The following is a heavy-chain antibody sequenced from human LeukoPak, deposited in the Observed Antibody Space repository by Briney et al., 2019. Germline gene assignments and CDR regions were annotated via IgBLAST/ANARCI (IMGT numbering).Heavy chain of an antibody. J-gene: IGHJ6*02. V-gene: IGHV3-21*01. CDR3: ARDKRDPYYGSSGYSSYYYYGMDV. CDR2: ISSSSSYI. D-gene: IGHD3-22*01. CDR1: GFTFSSYS. Sequence: GGSLRLSCAASGFTFSSYSMNWVRQAPGKGLEWVSSISSSSSYIYYADSVKGRFTISRDNAKNSLYLQMNSLRAEDTAVYYCARDKRDPYYGSSGYSSYYYYGMDVWGQGTTVTVSS.